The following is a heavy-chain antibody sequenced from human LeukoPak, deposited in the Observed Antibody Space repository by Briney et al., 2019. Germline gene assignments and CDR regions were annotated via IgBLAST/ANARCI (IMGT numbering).Heavy chain of an antibody. CDR3: AIGYYYGSGSPPHWFDP. D-gene: IGHD3-10*01. J-gene: IGHJ5*02. V-gene: IGHV4-31*03. CDR2: IYYSGST. CDR1: GGSISSGGYY. Sequence: SQTLSLTCTVSGGSISSGGYYWGWIRQHPGTGLEWIGYIYYSGSTYYNPSLKSRVTISVDTSKNQFSLKLSSVTAADTAVYYCAIGYYYGSGSPPHWFDPWGQGTLVTVSS.